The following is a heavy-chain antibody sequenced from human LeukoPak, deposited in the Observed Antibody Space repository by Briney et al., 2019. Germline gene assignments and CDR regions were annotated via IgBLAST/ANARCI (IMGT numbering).Heavy chain of an antibody. CDR1: GFTFSSYG. CDR3: AKDPTQSVRGYFQH. CDR2: ISYDGSNK. D-gene: IGHD3-10*01. V-gene: IGHV3-30*18. J-gene: IGHJ1*01. Sequence: GGSLRLSCAASGFTFSSYGMHWVPQAPGKGLEWVAVISYDGSNKYYADSVKGRFTISRDNSKNTLYLQMNSLRAEDTAVYYCAKDPTQSVRGYFQHWGQGTLVTVSS.